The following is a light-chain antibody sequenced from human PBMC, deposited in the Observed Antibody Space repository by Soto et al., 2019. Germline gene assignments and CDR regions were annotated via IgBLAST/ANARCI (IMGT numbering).Light chain of an antibody. J-gene: IGKJ1*01. V-gene: IGKV3-20*01. CDR2: GAS. CDR1: QSVSSSN. CDR3: QRYGPSTT. Sequence: EIGITQSASTLALWPRERVTLSCRASQSVSSSNLAWYQQKPAQAPRLLIYGASTRATGIPARFSGSGSGTEFTLTISRLEPEAFAVYYCQRYGPSTTFGEGTKVDIK.